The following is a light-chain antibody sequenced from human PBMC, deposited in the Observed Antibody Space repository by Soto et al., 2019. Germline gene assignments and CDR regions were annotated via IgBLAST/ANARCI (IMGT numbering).Light chain of an antibody. Sequence: DTVSTQSPGTLSLSPGETAIVSCRASQSLANSRLAWYRQKPGQAPRLLIYGAPTRATGIPDRFSGSGSGTDFTLTISRLEPEDFAVYYCQQYGRSPKIFGGGTKVDIK. CDR3: QQYGRSPKI. V-gene: IGKV3-20*01. CDR1: QSLANSR. J-gene: IGKJ4*01. CDR2: GAP.